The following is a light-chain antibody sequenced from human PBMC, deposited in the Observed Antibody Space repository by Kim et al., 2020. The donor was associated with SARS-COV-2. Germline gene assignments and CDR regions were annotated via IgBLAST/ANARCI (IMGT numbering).Light chain of an antibody. J-gene: IGLJ1*01. V-gene: IGLV1-44*01. Sequence: GQRVTISCSGSSSNIGSNTVNWYQQVPGTVPKVLIYSNNQRPSEVPDRFSGSKSGTSASLAISGLQSEDEADYYCAAWDDSLKGDVFGTGTKVTVL. CDR3: AAWDDSLKGDV. CDR2: SNN. CDR1: SSNIGSNT.